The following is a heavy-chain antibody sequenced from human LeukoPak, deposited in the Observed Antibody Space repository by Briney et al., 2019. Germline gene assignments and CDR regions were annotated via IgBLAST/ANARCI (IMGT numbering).Heavy chain of an antibody. CDR2: ISSSSSTI. D-gene: IGHD5-18*01. CDR3: ARIGYSYGSDAFDI. CDR1: GFTFSSYS. Sequence: PGGSLRLSCAASGFTFSSYSMNWVRQAPGKGLEWVSYISSSSSTIYYADSVKGRFTISRDNAKNSLYLQMNSLRDEDTAVYYCARIGYSYGSDAFDIWGQGTMVTVSS. J-gene: IGHJ3*02. V-gene: IGHV3-48*02.